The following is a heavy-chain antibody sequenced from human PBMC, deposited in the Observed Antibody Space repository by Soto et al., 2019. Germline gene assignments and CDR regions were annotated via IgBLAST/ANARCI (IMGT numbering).Heavy chain of an antibody. CDR1: GFTFTSSA. J-gene: IGHJ6*02. V-gene: IGHV1-58*01. CDR2: IVVGSGNT. CDR3: AADYGDYDGNYYYGMDV. Sequence: TSVKVSCKASGFTFTSSAVQWVRQARGQRLEWIGWIVVGSGNTNYAQKFQERVTITRDMSTSTAYMELSSLRSEDTAVYYCAADYGDYDGNYYYGMDVWGQGTTVTVSS. D-gene: IGHD4-17*01.